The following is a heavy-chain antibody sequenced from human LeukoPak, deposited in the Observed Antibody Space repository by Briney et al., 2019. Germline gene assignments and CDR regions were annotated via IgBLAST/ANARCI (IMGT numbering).Heavy chain of an antibody. J-gene: IGHJ6*02. D-gene: IGHD3-10*01. V-gene: IGHV3-66*01. CDR2: IYSGGST. CDR3: ARGTHYYGSGYGMDV. Sequence: PGGSLRLSCAASGFTVSSNYMSWVRQAPGRGLEWVSVIYSGGSTYYADSVKGRFTISRDNSKNTLYLRVNSLRAEDTAVYYCARGTHYYGSGYGMDVWGQGTTVTVSS. CDR1: GFTVSSNY.